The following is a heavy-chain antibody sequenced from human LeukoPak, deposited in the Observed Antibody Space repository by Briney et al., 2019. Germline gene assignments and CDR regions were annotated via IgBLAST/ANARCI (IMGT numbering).Heavy chain of an antibody. J-gene: IGHJ5*02. CDR2: IYTSGST. CDR3: ARGLPPSIAARPFDP. V-gene: IGHV4-61*02. CDR1: GGSISSGSYY. Sequence: SETLSLTCTVSGGSISSGSYYWSWIRQPAGKGLEWIGRIYTSGSTNYNPSLKSRVTISVDTSKNQFSLKLSSVTAADTAVYYCARGLPPSIAARPFDPWGQGTLVTVSS. D-gene: IGHD6-6*01.